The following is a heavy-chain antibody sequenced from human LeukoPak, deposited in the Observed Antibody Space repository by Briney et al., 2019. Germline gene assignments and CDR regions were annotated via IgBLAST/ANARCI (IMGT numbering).Heavy chain of an antibody. D-gene: IGHD3-10*01. CDR3: ARVTMVRGDPPLAGFDP. CDR1: GGSFSGYY. J-gene: IGHJ5*02. Sequence: NPSETLSLTCAVYGGSFSGYYWSWIRQPPGKGLEWIGEINHSGSTNYNPSPKSRVTISVDTSKNQFSLKLSSVTAADTAVYYCARVTMVRGDPPLAGFDPWGQGTLVTVSS. V-gene: IGHV4-34*01. CDR2: INHSGST.